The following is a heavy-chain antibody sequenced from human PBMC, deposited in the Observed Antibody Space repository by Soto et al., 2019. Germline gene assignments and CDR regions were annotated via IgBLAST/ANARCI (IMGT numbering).Heavy chain of an antibody. CDR2: IIPIFGTA. V-gene: IGHV1-69*13. D-gene: IGHD5-18*01. J-gene: IGHJ4*02. CDR1: GYSFTNYA. Sequence: SVKGSCKASGYSFTNYAISWVRQAPGQGLEWMGGIIPIFGTANYAQKFQGRVTITADESTSTAYMELSSLRSEDTAVYYCASSTPRGYSYGPDYWGQGTLVTVSS. CDR3: ASSTPRGYSYGPDY.